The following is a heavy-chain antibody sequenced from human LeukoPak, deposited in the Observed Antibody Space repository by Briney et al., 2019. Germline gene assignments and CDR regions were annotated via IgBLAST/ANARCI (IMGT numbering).Heavy chain of an antibody. V-gene: IGHV1-18*01. Sequence: ASVKVSCKASGYTFTSYGISWVRQAPGQGLEWMGWIGAYNGNTNYAQKLQGRVTMTTDTSTSTAYMELRSLRSDDTAVYYCARDLPYYDILTGRPSVAAFDIWGQGTMVTVSS. J-gene: IGHJ3*02. CDR3: ARDLPYYDILTGRPSVAAFDI. CDR2: IGAYNGNT. D-gene: IGHD3-9*01. CDR1: GYTFTSYG.